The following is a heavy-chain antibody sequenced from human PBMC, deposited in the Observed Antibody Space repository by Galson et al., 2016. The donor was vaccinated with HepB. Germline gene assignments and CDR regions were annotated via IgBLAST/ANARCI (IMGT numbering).Heavy chain of an antibody. CDR1: GFRFSYYG. J-gene: IGHJ4*02. Sequence: SLRLSCAASGFRFSYYGMHWVRQAPGKGLEWVAVISFDGSHEYYADSVKGRFTISRDNSKNTLYLQMNSLRAEDTAVYYCARLYFGSGGAVDYWGQGTLVTVSS. D-gene: IGHD3-10*01. CDR2: ISFDGSHE. CDR3: ARLYFGSGGAVDY. V-gene: IGHV3-30*03.